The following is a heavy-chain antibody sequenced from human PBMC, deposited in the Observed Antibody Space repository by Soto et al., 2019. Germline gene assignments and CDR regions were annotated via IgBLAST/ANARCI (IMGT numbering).Heavy chain of an antibody. D-gene: IGHD5-18*01. CDR3: AHIRARGYSYGYQDYYYGMDV. CDR1: GFSLSTSGVG. Sequence: SGPTLVNPTQTLTLTCTFSGFSLSTSGVGVGWIRQPPGKALEWLALIYWNDDKSYSPSLKSRLTITKETSKKQLVLTMTNMDPVDTATYYCAHIRARGYSYGYQDYYYGMDVWGQGTTVTVSS. CDR2: IYWNDDK. V-gene: IGHV2-5*01. J-gene: IGHJ6*02.